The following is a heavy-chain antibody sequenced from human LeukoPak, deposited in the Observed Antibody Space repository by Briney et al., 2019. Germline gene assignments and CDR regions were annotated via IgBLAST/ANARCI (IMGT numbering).Heavy chain of an antibody. CDR3: ATDRVVVHVGGVDY. J-gene: IGHJ4*02. D-gene: IGHD2-15*01. CDR1: GYTFTDYY. Sequence: ASVKVSCKVSGYTFTDYYMHWVQQAPGKGLEWMGLVDPEDGETIYAEKFQGRVTITADTSTDTAYMELSSLRSEDTAVYYCATDRVVVHVGGVDYWGKGTLVTVSS. V-gene: IGHV1-69-2*01. CDR2: VDPEDGET.